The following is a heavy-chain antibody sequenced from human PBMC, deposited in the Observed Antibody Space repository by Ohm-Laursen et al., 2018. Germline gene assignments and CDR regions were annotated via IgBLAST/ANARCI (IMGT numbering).Heavy chain of an antibody. V-gene: IGHV3-21*04. CDR1: GFTFSSYS. CDR2: ISSSSSYI. J-gene: IGHJ6*02. Sequence: SLRLSCAASGFTFSSYSMNWVRQAPGKGLEWVSSISSSSSYIYYADSVKGRFTISRDNSKNTLYLQMNSLRAEDTAVYYCAKGGGMDVWGQGTTVTVSS. CDR3: AKGGGMDV.